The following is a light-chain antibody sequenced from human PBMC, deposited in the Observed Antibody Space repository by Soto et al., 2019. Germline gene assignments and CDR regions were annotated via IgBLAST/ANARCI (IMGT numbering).Light chain of an antibody. J-gene: IGLJ2*01. CDR2: NNN. V-gene: IGLV1-44*01. CDR3: AEWDDSLKGV. Sequence: QSVLTQPPSASGTPGQRVTISCSGSSSNIGSNTVNCYQELPGTAPNLLIYNNNQQPSGVTDRFSGSKSGTSASLAISGLQSEDEADYYCAEWDDSLKGVFGGGTQLTVL. CDR1: SSNIGSNT.